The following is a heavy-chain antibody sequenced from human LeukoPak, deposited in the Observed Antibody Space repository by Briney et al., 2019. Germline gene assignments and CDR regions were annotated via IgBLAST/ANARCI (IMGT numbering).Heavy chain of an antibody. CDR1: GYTFTGYY. D-gene: IGHD4-17*01. V-gene: IGHV1-2*02. Sequence: ASVKVSCKASGYTFTGYYMHWARQAPGQGLEWMGWIKPNSGGTNYAQKFQGRATMTRDTSISTAYMELSRLRSDDTAVYYCAREDGGDYVVVDYWGQGTLVTVSS. CDR3: AREDGGDYVVVDY. CDR2: IKPNSGGT. J-gene: IGHJ4*02.